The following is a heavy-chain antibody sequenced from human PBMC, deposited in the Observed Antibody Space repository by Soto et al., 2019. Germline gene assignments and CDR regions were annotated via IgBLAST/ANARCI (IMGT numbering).Heavy chain of an antibody. J-gene: IGHJ6*02. CDR3: ARQGFGTIHGLVDV. Sequence: TSTVSAGFTGTYHWRGFRLPPGKGLEWIGYAYSNGVTSYNPSLKSRITISIDASKSQFSLKVNSVTAADTAVYYCARQGFGTIHGLVDVWGQGRTVT. CDR2: AYSNGVT. V-gene: IGHV4-59*08. D-gene: IGHD3-10*01. CDR1: AGFTGTYH.